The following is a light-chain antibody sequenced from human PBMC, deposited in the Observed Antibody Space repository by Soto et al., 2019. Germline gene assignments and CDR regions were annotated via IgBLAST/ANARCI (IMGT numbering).Light chain of an antibody. V-gene: IGKV1-5*03. J-gene: IGKJ4*01. Sequence: DIQMTQSPSTLSASVGDRVTITCRASQSISTWLAWYQQKAGKAPKLLIYKASSLEGGVPSRFSGSGSGTEFNIIISSLQPDDFATYYCQQYNTYPLTFGGGTTVDIK. CDR1: QSISTW. CDR2: KAS. CDR3: QQYNTYPLT.